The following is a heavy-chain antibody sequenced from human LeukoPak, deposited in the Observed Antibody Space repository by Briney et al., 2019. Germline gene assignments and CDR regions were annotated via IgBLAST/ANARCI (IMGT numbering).Heavy chain of an antibody. CDR2: INPSGGST. J-gene: IGHJ5*02. V-gene: IGHV1-46*01. Sequence: ASVKVSCKASGHTFTSYYMHWVRQAPGQGLEWMGIINPSGGSTSYAQKFQGRVTMTRDTSTSTVYMELSSLRSEDTAVYYCARAAILPLFDPWGQGTLVTVSS. CDR1: GHTFTSYY. CDR3: ARAAILPLFDP. D-gene: IGHD2-15*01.